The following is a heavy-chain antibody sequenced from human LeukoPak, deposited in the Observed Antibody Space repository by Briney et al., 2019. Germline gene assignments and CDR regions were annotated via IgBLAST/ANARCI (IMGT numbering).Heavy chain of an antibody. J-gene: IGHJ3*02. V-gene: IGHV4-34*01. CDR2: INHSGST. Sequence: SETLSLTCAVYGGSFSGYYWSWIRQPPGKGLEWIGEINHSGSTNYNPSLKSRVTISVDTSKNQFSLKLSSVAAADTAVYYCARQLRAGDAFDIWGQGTMVTVSS. CDR1: GGSFSGYY. CDR3: ARQLRAGDAFDI. D-gene: IGHD6-13*01.